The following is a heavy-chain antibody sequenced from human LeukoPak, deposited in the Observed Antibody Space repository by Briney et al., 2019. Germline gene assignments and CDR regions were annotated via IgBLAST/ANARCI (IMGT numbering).Heavy chain of an antibody. J-gene: IGHJ4*02. CDR2: MNPNSGNT. CDR3: ARVRRGGSYFY. V-gene: IGHV1-8*03. CDR1: GYRFTNYW. D-gene: IGHD1-26*01. Sequence: RGESLKISCKGSGYRFTNYWIGWVRQMPGKGLEWMGWMNPNSGNTGYAQKFQGRVTITRNTSISTAYMELSSLRSEDTAVYYCARVRRGGSYFYWGQGTLVTVSS.